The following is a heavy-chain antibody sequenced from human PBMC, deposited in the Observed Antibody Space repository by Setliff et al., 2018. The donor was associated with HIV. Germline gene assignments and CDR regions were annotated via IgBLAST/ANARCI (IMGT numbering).Heavy chain of an antibody. CDR3: ARSPLYSGYERYYFDY. CDR1: GGSISSSSHH. J-gene: IGHJ4*02. CDR2: IYYSGNS. D-gene: IGHD5-12*01. Sequence: PSETLSLTCTVSGGSISSSSHHWSWIRQTPGKGLEWIGSIYYSGNSYYNPSLQSRVTISVDTSKTQFSLKLSSVTAADTAVYYCARSPLYSGYERYYFDYWGQGTLVTV. V-gene: IGHV4-39*07.